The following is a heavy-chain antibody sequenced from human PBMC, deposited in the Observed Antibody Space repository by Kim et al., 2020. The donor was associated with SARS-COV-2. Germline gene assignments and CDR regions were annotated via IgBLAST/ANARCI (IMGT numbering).Heavy chain of an antibody. Sequence: YPGSVKGRFTISRENAKNSLYLQMNSLSAGDTAVYYCARSSHSVSGAFDIWGQGTMVTVSS. CDR3: ARSSHSVSGAFDI. V-gene: IGHV3-13*01. J-gene: IGHJ3*02. D-gene: IGHD6-25*01.